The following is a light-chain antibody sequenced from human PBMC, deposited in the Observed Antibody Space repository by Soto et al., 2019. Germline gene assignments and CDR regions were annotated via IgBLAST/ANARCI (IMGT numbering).Light chain of an antibody. Sequence: QSALTQPRSVSGSPGQSVTISCTGTSSDVGGYNYVSWYQQHPGKAPKLMIYDVSKRPSGVPDRFSGSKSGNPASLTISGLQAEDADDYYWCSDAGSYTWVFGGGTKVTVL. CDR2: DVS. V-gene: IGLV2-11*01. J-gene: IGLJ3*02. CDR3: CSDAGSYTWV. CDR1: SSDVGGYNY.